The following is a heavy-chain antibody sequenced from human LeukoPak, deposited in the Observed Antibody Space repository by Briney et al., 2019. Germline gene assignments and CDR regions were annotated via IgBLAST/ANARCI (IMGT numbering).Heavy chain of an antibody. V-gene: IGHV3-48*01. Sequence: PGGSLRLSCVASGFTFSSYPMNWVRQAPGKGLEWISYISGETSATYYADSVNGRFTISRDNARNSLYLQINSPRGEDTAVYYCARGLQTWQPGWFDPWGQGTLVTVSS. CDR3: ARGLQTWQPGWFDP. J-gene: IGHJ5*02. D-gene: IGHD5-24*01. CDR1: GFTFSSYP. CDR2: ISGETSAT.